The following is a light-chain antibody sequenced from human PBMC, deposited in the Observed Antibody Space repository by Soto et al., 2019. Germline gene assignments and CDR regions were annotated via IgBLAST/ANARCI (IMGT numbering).Light chain of an antibody. J-gene: IGLJ2*01. V-gene: IGLV1-40*01. Sequence: QSVLTQPPSVSGAPGQRITISCTGSSSNIGADFDVYWYQQLPGAAPKLLIYGNTNRPSGVPDRFSGSKSGTSASLAITGLQAEDEAEYFCSSYTAGRTFVFGGGTKVTVL. CDR2: GNT. CDR3: SSYTAGRTFV. CDR1: SSNIGADFD.